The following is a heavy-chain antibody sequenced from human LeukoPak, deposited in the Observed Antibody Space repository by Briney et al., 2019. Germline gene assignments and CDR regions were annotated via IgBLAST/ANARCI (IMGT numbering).Heavy chain of an antibody. CDR2: IYSGGST. J-gene: IGHJ5*02. V-gene: IGHV3-66*01. Sequence: GGSLRLSCAASGFTVSSNYMSWVRQAPGKGLEWVSVIYSGGSTYYADSVKGRFTISRDNSKNTLYLQMNSLRAEDTAVCYCARERLRWGFDPWGQGTLVTVSS. CDR1: GFTVSSNY. CDR3: ARERLRWGFDP. D-gene: IGHD4-23*01.